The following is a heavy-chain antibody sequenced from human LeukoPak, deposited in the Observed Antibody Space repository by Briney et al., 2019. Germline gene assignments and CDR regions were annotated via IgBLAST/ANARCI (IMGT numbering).Heavy chain of an antibody. V-gene: IGHV1-69*13. CDR2: IIPIFGTA. J-gene: IGHJ6*04. D-gene: IGHD1-1*01. Sequence: SVKVSCKASGGTFSSYAISWVRQATGQGLEWMGGIIPIFGTANYAQKFQGRVTITADESTSTAYMELSSLRSEDTAVYYCAREGDQLERRAHYYYGMDVWGKGTTVTVS. CDR1: GGTFSSYA. CDR3: AREGDQLERRAHYYYGMDV.